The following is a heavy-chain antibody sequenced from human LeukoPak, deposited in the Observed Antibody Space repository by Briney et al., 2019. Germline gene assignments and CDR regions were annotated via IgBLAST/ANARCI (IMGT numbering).Heavy chain of an antibody. CDR2: ISAYNGNT. V-gene: IGHV1-18*01. D-gene: IGHD2-15*01. Sequence: ASVKVSCKASGYTFTSYGISWVRQAPGQGLEWMGWISAYNGNTNYAQKLQGRVTMTTDTSTSTAYMELRSLRSDDTAVYYCALIGDCSGGSCYSTDDYWGQGTLVTVSS. J-gene: IGHJ4*02. CDR1: GYTFTSYG. CDR3: ALIGDCSGGSCYSTDDY.